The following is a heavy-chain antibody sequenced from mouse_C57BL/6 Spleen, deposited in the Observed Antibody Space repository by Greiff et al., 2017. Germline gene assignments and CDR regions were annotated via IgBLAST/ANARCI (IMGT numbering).Heavy chain of an antibody. V-gene: IGHV1-52*01. D-gene: IGHD4-1*01. CDR2: IDPSDSET. Sequence: QVQLQQPGAELVRPGSSVKLSCKASGYTFTSYWMHWVKQRPIQGLEWIGNIDPSDSETHYNQKFKGKATLTVDKSSSTAYMQLSSLTSEDSAVYYCARTVTGTRGDYYAMDYWGQGTSVTVSS. J-gene: IGHJ4*01. CDR3: ARTVTGTRGDYYAMDY. CDR1: GYTFTSYW.